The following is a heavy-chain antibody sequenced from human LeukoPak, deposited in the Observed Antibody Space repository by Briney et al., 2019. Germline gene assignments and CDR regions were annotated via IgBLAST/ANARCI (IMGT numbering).Heavy chain of an antibody. CDR2: IYYSGST. Sequence: SETLSLTCTVSGGSISSYYWSWIRQPPGKGLEWIGYIYYSGSTNYNPSLKSRVTISVDTSKNQFSLKLSSVTAADTAVYYCATGTPLGIAARREATYYFDYWGQGTLVTVSS. V-gene: IGHV4-59*01. D-gene: IGHD6-6*01. J-gene: IGHJ4*02. CDR1: GGSISSYY. CDR3: ATGTPLGIAARREATYYFDY.